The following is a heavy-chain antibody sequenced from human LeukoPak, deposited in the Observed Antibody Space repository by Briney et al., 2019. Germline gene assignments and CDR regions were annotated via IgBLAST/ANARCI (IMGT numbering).Heavy chain of an antibody. V-gene: IGHV3-11*03. CDR3: ARHLSSGPSAFDI. D-gene: IGHD6-19*01. CDR1: GFTFSDYY. CDR2: ISSSSSYT. Sequence: GGSLRLSCAASGFTFSDYYMSWIRQAPGKGLEWVSYISSSSSYTNCADSVKGRFTISRDNAKNSLYLQMNRLRAEDTAVYYCARHLSSGPSAFDIWGQGTMVTVSS. J-gene: IGHJ3*02.